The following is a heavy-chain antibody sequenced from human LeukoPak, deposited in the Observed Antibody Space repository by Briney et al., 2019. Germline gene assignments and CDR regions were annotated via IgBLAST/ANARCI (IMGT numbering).Heavy chain of an antibody. D-gene: IGHD3-10*01. CDR3: AKGDGSGIYYSPCGMDV. V-gene: IGHV3-23*01. CDR1: GFTFSSYA. J-gene: IGHJ6*02. Sequence: GGSLRLSCAASGFTFSSYAMSWVRQAPGKGLEWVSVISGSGGSTYYADSVKGRFTISRDNSKNTLYLQMNSLRAEDTAVYYCAKGDGSGIYYSPCGMDVWGQGTTVTVSS. CDR2: ISGSGGST.